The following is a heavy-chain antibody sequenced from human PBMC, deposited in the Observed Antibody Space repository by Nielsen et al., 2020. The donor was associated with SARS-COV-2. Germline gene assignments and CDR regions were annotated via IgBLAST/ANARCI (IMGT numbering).Heavy chain of an antibody. J-gene: IGHJ6*02. D-gene: IGHD6-19*01. Sequence: ASVKVSCKVSGYTLTELSMHWVRQAPGKGLEWMGGFDPEDGETIYAQKFQGRVTMTEDTSTDTAYMELSSLRSEDTAVYYCARTYSSGWFDYYYYGMDVWGQGTTVTVSS. V-gene: IGHV1-24*01. CDR3: ARTYSSGWFDYYYYGMDV. CDR2: FDPEDGET. CDR1: GYTLTELS.